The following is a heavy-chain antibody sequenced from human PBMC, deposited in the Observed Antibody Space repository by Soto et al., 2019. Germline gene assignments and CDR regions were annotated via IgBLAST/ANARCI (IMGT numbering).Heavy chain of an antibody. CDR3: ARANPEGGFDY. CDR1: GFTFSSYA. V-gene: IGHV3-30-3*01. D-gene: IGHD3-16*01. Sequence: GGSLRLSCAASGFTFSSYAMHWVRQAPGKGLEWVAVISYDGSNKYYADSVKGRFTISRDNSKNTLYLQMNSLRAEDTAVYYCARANPEGGFDYWGQGTLVTVSS. CDR2: ISYDGSNK. J-gene: IGHJ4*02.